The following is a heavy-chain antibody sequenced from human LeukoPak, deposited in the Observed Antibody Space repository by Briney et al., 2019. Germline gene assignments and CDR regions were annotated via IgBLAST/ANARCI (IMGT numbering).Heavy chain of an antibody. Sequence: SETLSLTCTVSGGSISSHYWTWIRQPPGKGLDWIGYIYSPGTTNYNPSLKSRVTISVDTSKNQFSLKLRSVSAADTAVYYCARSGRGTYYYFDLWGQGTLVTVSS. D-gene: IGHD5-12*01. CDR3: ARSGRGTYYYFDL. CDR1: GGSISSHY. V-gene: IGHV4-59*11. CDR2: IYSPGTT. J-gene: IGHJ4*02.